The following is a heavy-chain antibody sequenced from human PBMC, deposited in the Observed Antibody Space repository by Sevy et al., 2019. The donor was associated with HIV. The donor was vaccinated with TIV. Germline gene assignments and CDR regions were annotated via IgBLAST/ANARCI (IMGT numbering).Heavy chain of an antibody. CDR3: AKGFAPYSSSSVGWGAFDI. CDR2: ISYDGSNK. D-gene: IGHD6-6*01. Sequence: GGSLRLSCAASGFTFSSYGMHWVRQAPGKGLEWVAVISYDGSNKYYADSVKGRFTISRDNSKKTLYLQMNSQRAEDTAVYYCAKGFAPYSSSSVGWGAFDIWGQGTMVTVSS. V-gene: IGHV3-30*18. J-gene: IGHJ3*02. CDR1: GFTFSSYG.